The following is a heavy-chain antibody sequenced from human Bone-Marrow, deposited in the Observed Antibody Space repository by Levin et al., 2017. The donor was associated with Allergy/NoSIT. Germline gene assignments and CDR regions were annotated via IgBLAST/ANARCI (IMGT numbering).Heavy chain of an antibody. CDR1: GGSINSGSHY. J-gene: IGHJ6*03. D-gene: IGHD3-9*01. CDR3: ARSRLVITQFYMDV. Sequence: SETLSLTCTVSGGSINSGSHYWSWIRQPAGKGLEWIGRIFSSGSTKYNPSLQSRVTIAVDTSKNQFSLKLTSVTAADTAVYYWARSRLVITQFYMDVWGKGTTVTVSS. V-gene: IGHV4-61*02. CDR2: IFSSGST.